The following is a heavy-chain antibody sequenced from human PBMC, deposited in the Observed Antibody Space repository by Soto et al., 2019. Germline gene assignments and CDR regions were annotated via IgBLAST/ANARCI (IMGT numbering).Heavy chain of an antibody. J-gene: IGHJ4*02. V-gene: IGHV2-5*02. CDR2: IYWDDDK. Sequence: QITLKESGPPLVKTTQTLTLTCTFSGFSLTTSGVGVAWIRQPPGKALECLALIYWDDDKRYSPSLKNRLTITKDTSKNQVVLTMTNMDPVDTATYYCAHSLPGRGIDYWGQGTLVTVSS. CDR1: GFSLTTSGVG. D-gene: IGHD1-1*01. CDR3: AHSLPGRGIDY.